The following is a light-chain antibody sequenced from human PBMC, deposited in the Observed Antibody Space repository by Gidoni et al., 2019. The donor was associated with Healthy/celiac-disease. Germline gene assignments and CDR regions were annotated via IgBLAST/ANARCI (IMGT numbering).Light chain of an antibody. V-gene: IGLV3-19*01. CDR1: SLRSYY. Sequence: SSELTQDPAVSVALGQTVRITCQGDSLRSYYASWYQQKPGQAPVLVIYGKNNRPSGIPDRFSGSSSGNTASLTIPGAQAEDEADYYCNSRDSSGTQVFGGGTKLTVL. CDR3: NSRDSSGTQV. J-gene: IGLJ2*01. CDR2: GKN.